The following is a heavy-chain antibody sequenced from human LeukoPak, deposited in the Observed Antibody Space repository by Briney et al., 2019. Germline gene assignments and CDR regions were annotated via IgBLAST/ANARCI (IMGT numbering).Heavy chain of an antibody. CDR3: ARDRHKLVDIVAGILDY. CDR1: GGSISSSNYY. CDR2: IFNSGST. V-gene: IGHV4-39*07. J-gene: IGHJ4*02. Sequence: SETLSLTCTVSGGSISSSNYYWGWIRQPPGKGLEWIGYIFNSGSTYYNPSLKSRVTVLVDTSKNQFSLKLSSVTAADTAVYYCARDRHKLVDIVAGILDYWGQGTLVTVSS. D-gene: IGHD5-12*01.